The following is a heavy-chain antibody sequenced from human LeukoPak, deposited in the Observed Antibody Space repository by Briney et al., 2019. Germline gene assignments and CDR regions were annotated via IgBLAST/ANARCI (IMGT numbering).Heavy chain of an antibody. Sequence: GGSLRLSCAASGFTFSSYGMHWVRQAPGKGLEWVAFIRYDGSNKYYADSVKGRFTISRDNSKNTLYLQMNSLRAEDTAVYYCAKDGDFWSGYIAYWGQGTLVTVSS. V-gene: IGHV3-30*02. D-gene: IGHD3-3*01. CDR1: GFTFSSYG. J-gene: IGHJ4*02. CDR3: AKDGDFWSGYIAY. CDR2: IRYDGSNK.